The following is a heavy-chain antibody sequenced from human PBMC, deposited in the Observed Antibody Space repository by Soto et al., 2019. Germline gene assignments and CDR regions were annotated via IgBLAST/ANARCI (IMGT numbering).Heavy chain of an antibody. V-gene: IGHV5-51*01. CDR1: GYSFTSYW. J-gene: IGHJ4*02. Sequence: PGESLKISCKGSGYSFTSYWVGWVRQMPGKGLEWMGITLPLDSDTRYSPSFQGRVTISVDNSISTAYLQWSSLEASDTAIYYCARILGSEGDYWGQGALVTVSS. CDR3: ARILGSEGDY. D-gene: IGHD3-16*01. CDR2: TLPLDSDT.